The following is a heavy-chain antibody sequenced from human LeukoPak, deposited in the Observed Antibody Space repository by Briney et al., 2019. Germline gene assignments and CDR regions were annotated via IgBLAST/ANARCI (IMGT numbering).Heavy chain of an antibody. J-gene: IGHJ4*02. CDR3: ARDRKSPRYYDILTGPDY. Sequence: GSLRLSCAASGFTFSSYAMHWVRQAPGKGLEWVAVISYDGSNKYYADSVKGRFTISRDNSKNTLYLQMNSLRAEDTAVYYCARDRKSPRYYDILTGPDYWGQGTLVTVSS. D-gene: IGHD3-9*01. CDR1: GFTFSSYA. CDR2: ISYDGSNK. V-gene: IGHV3-30*04.